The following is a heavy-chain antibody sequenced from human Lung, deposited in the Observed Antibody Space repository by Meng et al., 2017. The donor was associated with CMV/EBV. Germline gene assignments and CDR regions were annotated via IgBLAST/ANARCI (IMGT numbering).Heavy chain of an antibody. V-gene: IGHV3-9*01. CDR1: GFTFDDYA. J-gene: IGHJ4*02. Sequence: SCAASGFTFDDYAMHWVRQAPGKGLEWVSGISWNSGNILYADSVKGRFTISRDNAKNSLYLQMNSLRAEDTALYYCAKDIDPDSSGYLDYWCQGTLVTVSS. CDR2: ISWNSGNI. D-gene: IGHD3-22*01. CDR3: AKDIDPDSSGYLDY.